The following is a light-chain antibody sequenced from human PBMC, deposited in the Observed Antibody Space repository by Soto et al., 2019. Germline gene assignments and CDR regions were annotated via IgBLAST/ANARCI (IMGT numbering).Light chain of an antibody. J-gene: IGKJ1*01. CDR3: QQYGTSSTWT. CDR2: GAS. Sequence: EVVLTQSPGTLSLSPGERATLSCRASQSVSTSYLAWYQQKPGQAPRLLISGASSRATGIPDRFSGSGSGTDFTLTINRLEPEDFAVYYCQQYGTSSTWTFGQGTKVDIK. V-gene: IGKV3-20*01. CDR1: QSVSTSY.